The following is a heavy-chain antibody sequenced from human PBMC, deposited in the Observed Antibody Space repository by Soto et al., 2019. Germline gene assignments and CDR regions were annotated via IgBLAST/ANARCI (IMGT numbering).Heavy chain of an antibody. CDR2: ISYDGSNK. V-gene: IGHV3-30-3*01. CDR1: GFTFSSYA. D-gene: IGHD1-26*01. J-gene: IGHJ3*02. Sequence: GRSLRLSCAASGFTFSSYAMHWVRQAPGKGLEWVAVISYDGSNKYYADSVKGRFTISRDNSKNTLYLQMNSLRAEDTAVYYCARGSVGATTWAFDIWGQGTMVTVSS. CDR3: ARGSVGATTWAFDI.